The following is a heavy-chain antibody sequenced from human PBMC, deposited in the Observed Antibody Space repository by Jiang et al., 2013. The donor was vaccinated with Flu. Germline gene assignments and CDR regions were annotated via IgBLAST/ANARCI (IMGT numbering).Heavy chain of an antibody. CDR3: ATRTNWGWGNWYFDL. D-gene: IGHD7-27*01. V-gene: IGHV5-10-1*01. J-gene: IGHJ2*01. CDR2: IDPSDSYT. CDR1: GYSFTSYW. Sequence: GAEVKKPGESLRISCKGSGYSFTSYWISWVRQMPGKGLEWMGRIDPSDSYTNYSPSFQGHVTISADKSISTAYLQWSSLKASDTAMYYCATRTNWGWGNWYFDLWGRGTLVTVSS.